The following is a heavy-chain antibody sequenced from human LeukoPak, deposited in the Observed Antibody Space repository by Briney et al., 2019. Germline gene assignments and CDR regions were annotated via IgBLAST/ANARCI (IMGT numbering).Heavy chain of an antibody. CDR1: GFTFSSNS. Sequence: PGRSLRLSCAASGFTFSSNSLNWVRQAPGKGLEWVSSISSSSIYIYYADSVKGRFTISRDNAKNSLYLQMNSLRVEDTAVYYCARGKSNYGGYVDYWGQGTLVTVSS. CDR2: ISSSSIYI. D-gene: IGHD4-23*01. V-gene: IGHV3-21*01. J-gene: IGHJ4*02. CDR3: ARGKSNYGGYVDY.